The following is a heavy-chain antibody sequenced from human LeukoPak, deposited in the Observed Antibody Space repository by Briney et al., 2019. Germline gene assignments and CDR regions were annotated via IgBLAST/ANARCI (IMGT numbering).Heavy chain of an antibody. CDR3: AKDQAGYYYDSSGLPDY. V-gene: IGHV3-23*01. CDR1: GLPFGSYG. CDR2: ITGNGVYT. D-gene: IGHD3-22*01. Sequence: GGSLRLPCAVSGLPFGSYGMTWVRQAPGKGLEWVSGITGNGVYTYYADSVKGRFTISRDNSKNTLYLQMNSLRAEDTAVYYCAKDQAGYYYDSSGLPDYWGQGTLVTVSS. J-gene: IGHJ4*02.